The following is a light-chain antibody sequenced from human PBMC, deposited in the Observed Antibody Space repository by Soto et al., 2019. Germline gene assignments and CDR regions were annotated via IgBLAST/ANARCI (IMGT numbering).Light chain of an antibody. CDR2: EVT. CDR1: SSDVGGYDY. J-gene: IGLJ1*01. V-gene: IGLV2-8*01. Sequence: QSALTQPPSASGSPGQSVTISCTGTSSDVGGYDYVSWYQQHPGKAPKLMIYEVTIRPSGVSDRFSGSKSGNTASLTVSGLQAEDEADYYCCSNAAGSTYVFGTGTKVTVL. CDR3: CSNAAGSTYV.